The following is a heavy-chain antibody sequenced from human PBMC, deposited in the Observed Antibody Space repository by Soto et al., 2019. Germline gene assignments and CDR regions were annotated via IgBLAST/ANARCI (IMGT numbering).Heavy chain of an antibody. D-gene: IGHD5-18*01. Sequence: EVQLVESGGGLVQPGGSLRLSCAASGFTFSSYWMHWVRQDPGKGLVWVSRINSDGSSTNYADSVKGRFTISRDNAKNTLYLQMNSLRAEDTAVYFCARESGIQPYQNGMDVWGQGTTVTVSS. J-gene: IGHJ6*02. CDR3: ARESGIQPYQNGMDV. CDR1: GFTFSSYW. V-gene: IGHV3-74*01. CDR2: INSDGSST.